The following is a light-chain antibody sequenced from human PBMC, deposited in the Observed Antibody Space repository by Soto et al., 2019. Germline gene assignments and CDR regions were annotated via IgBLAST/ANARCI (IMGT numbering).Light chain of an antibody. V-gene: IGKV1-5*01. CDR2: DAT. Sequence: DIQMTQSPSTLSASVGDRVTITCRADQSITRWLAWFQQKPGKAPSLLIYDATNLQPGVPSRFSGSGSGTDFSLTISSLQPEDFATYYCQQLESYPSTFGGGTKVDIK. J-gene: IGKJ4*01. CDR1: QSITRW. CDR3: QQLESYPST.